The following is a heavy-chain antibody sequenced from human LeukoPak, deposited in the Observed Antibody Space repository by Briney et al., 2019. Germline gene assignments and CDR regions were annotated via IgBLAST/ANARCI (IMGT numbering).Heavy chain of an antibody. CDR3: ARLRTSCCIDY. Sequence: PSQTLSLTCTVSGGSISSGYYWGWIRQPPGKGLEWIGSIYHSGSTYYNPSLKSRVTISVDTSKNQFSLKLSSVTAADTAVYYCARLRTSCCIDYWGQGTLVTVSS. J-gene: IGHJ4*02. D-gene: IGHD2-2*01. CDR1: GGSISSGYY. CDR2: IYHSGST. V-gene: IGHV4-38-2*02.